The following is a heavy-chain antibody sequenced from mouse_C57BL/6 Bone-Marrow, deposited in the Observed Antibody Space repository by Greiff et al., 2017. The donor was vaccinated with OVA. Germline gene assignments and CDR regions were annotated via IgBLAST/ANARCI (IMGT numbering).Heavy chain of an antibody. CDR1: GYAFSSSW. D-gene: IGHD2-10*02. Sequence: VQLQQSGPELVKPGASVKISCKASGYAFSSSWMNWAKQRPGKGLEWIGRIYPGDGDTNYNGKFKGKATLTADKSSSTAYMQLSSLTSEDSAVYFCAREEYGNYVYAMDYWGQGTSVTVSS. V-gene: IGHV1-82*01. CDR3: AREEYGNYVYAMDY. J-gene: IGHJ4*01. CDR2: IYPGDGDT.